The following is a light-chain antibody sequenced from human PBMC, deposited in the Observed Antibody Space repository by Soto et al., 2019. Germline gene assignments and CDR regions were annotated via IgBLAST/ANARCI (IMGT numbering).Light chain of an antibody. Sequence: ETVLTQSPGTLYLSPGERATLSCRANETVNNNFLAWYGQKPGQAPRLLIHGPSRRASGIPDRFSGSGSGTDFTLTISRLEPEDFGVYYCQQYNNWPRATFGGGTKVEIK. CDR3: QQYNNWPRAT. J-gene: IGKJ4*01. CDR1: ETVNNNF. V-gene: IGKV3-20*01. CDR2: GPS.